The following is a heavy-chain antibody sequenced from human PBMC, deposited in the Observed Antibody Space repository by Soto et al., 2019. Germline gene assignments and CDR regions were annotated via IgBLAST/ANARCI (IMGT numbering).Heavy chain of an antibody. V-gene: IGHV3-49*03. CDR1: GFTFGDYA. D-gene: IGHD1-26*01. CDR3: TRAAVVGATRIDAFDI. CDR2: IRSKAYGGTT. Sequence: GGSLRLSCTASGFTFGDYAMSWFRQAPGKGLEWVGFIRSKAYGGTTEYAASVKGRFTISRDDSKSIAYLQMNSLKTEDTAVYYCTRAAVVGATRIDAFDIWGQGTMVTVSS. J-gene: IGHJ3*02.